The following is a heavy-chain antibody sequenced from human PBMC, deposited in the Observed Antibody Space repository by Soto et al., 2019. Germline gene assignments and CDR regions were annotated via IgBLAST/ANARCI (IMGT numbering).Heavy chain of an antibody. CDR2: ISGSGGVT. J-gene: IGHJ4*02. CDR3: AKNRQFRSYYESAGHYDN. D-gene: IGHD3-10*01. Sequence: EVGLLESGGGLVQPGGSLRLSCVASGFTFKNYDMRWIRQAPGKGLEWVSGISGSGGVTYYADSVKGRFTISRDNSKNTLYLLMNSLRAEDTAIYYCAKNRQFRSYYESAGHYDNWGQGTLVTVSS. CDR1: GFTFKNYD. V-gene: IGHV3-23*01.